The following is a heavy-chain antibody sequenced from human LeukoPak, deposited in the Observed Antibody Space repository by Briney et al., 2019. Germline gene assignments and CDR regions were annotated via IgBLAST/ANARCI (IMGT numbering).Heavy chain of an antibody. CDR2: IYWDDDK. CDR1: GFSLSTSGVG. CDR3: AHRQYDGGWYGVDWVDAVDI. J-gene: IGHJ3*02. V-gene: IGHV2-5*02. Sequence: ESGPTLVKPTQTLTLTCTFSGFSLSTSGVGVGWIRQPPGKALEWLALIYWDDDKRYSPSLKSRLTITKDTSKNQVVLTMTNMDPVDTAKISFAHRQYDGGWYGVDWVDAVDILGEGTMVTAFS. D-gene: IGHD6-19*01.